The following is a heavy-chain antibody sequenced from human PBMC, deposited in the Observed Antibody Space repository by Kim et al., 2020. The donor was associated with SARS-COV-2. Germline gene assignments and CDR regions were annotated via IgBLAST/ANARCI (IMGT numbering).Heavy chain of an antibody. CDR3: ARTPSYYYGMDV. Sequence: KYYADSGKGRVTITRDNSKNSLYLQRNSLRAEDTAVYYCARTPSYYYGMDVWGQGTTVTVSS. CDR2: K. J-gene: IGHJ6*02. V-gene: IGHV3-33*01.